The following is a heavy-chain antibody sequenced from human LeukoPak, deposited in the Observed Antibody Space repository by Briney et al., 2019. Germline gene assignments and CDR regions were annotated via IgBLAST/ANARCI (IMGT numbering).Heavy chain of an antibody. CDR1: GYTFTSYA. Sequence: GASVKVSCKASGYTFTSYAINWVRQATGHGLEWMGWMNPNSGNTGYAQKFQGRVNMTRNTAISTAYMELSSLRSEDTAVYYCARGRGYDSSGQYYFDYWGQGTLVTVSS. J-gene: IGHJ4*02. V-gene: IGHV1-8*01. CDR2: MNPNSGNT. D-gene: IGHD3-22*01. CDR3: ARGRGYDSSGQYYFDY.